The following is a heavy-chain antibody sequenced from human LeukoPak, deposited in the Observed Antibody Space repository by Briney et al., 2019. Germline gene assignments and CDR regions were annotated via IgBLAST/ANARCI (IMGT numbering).Heavy chain of an antibody. D-gene: IGHD3-10*01. J-gene: IGHJ4*02. CDR2: ISGSGDST. CDR1: GFTFSDYG. CDR3: AKTLPTFYGSGSYYKNPIDY. V-gene: IGHV3-23*01. Sequence: GGSLRLSCAASGFTFSDYGMTWVRQAPGKGLEWVSAISGSGDSTFYADSVKGRFTISRDNSKNTLYMLMNSLRAEDTAVYYCAKTLPTFYGSGSYYKNPIDYWGQGTLVTVSS.